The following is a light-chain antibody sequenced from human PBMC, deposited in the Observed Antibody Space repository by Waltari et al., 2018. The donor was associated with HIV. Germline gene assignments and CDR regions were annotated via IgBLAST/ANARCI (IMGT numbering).Light chain of an antibody. V-gene: IGLV3-25*03. Sequence: SYDLTQPPSMSVSPGQTARITCSGDALPKQYAYWYQQKSGQAPRLIIFKDTERPAGIPERFSGSTSGTTVSLTIRGVQAEDEAAYHCQSADSSGTHVVFGGGTKLTV. J-gene: IGLJ2*01. CDR2: KDT. CDR1: ALPKQY. CDR3: QSADSSGTHVV.